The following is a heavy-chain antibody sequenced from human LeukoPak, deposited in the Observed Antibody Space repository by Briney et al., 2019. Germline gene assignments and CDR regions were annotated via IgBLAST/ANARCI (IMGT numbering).Heavy chain of an antibody. CDR3: ASRYYYDSSGYSTTFEP. CDR1: GGSISSSSYY. Sequence: ASETLSLTCTVSGGSISSSSYYWGWIRQPPGKGLEWIGSIYYSGSTYYNPSLKSRVTISVDTSKNPFSLKLSSVTAADTAVYYCASRYYYDSSGYSTTFEPWGEGTLVTVSS. J-gene: IGHJ5*02. CDR2: IYYSGST. V-gene: IGHV4-39*01. D-gene: IGHD3-22*01.